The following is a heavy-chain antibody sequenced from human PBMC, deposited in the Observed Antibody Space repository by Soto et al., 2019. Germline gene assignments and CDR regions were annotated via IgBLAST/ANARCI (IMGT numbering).Heavy chain of an antibody. CDR2: INPNSGGT. D-gene: IGHD2-21*02. CDR1: GYTFTGYY. Sequence: ASVKVSCKASGYTFTGYYMHWVRQAPGQGLEWMGWINPNSGGTNYAQKFQGWVTMTRDTSISTAYMELSRLRSDDTAVYYCARAVVTASNWFDPWGQGTLVTVS. V-gene: IGHV1-2*04. J-gene: IGHJ5*02. CDR3: ARAVVTASNWFDP.